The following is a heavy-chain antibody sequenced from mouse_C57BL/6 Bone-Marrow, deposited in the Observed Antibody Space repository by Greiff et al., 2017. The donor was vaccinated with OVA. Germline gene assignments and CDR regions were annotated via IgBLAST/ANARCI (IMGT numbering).Heavy chain of an antibody. Sequence: EVKLVESGGGLVQPGGSLSLSCAASGFTFTASYMRWVRQPPGTALEWLGFIRNKANGYTTEYSASVKGLFTISRDNSQSILYLQMNALRAEDRATYDCARAPHADWYFDVWGTGTTGTVSS. J-gene: IGHJ1*03. CDR1: GFTFTASY. CDR2: IRNKANGYTT. CDR3: ARAPHADWYFDV. V-gene: IGHV7-3*01.